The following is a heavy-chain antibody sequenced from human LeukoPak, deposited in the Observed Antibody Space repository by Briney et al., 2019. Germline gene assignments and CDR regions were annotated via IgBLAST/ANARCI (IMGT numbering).Heavy chain of an antibody. Sequence: LGGSLRLSCAASGFTFSIYGMNWVRQAPGKGLEWVSGIGVGGTTYYADSVKGRFTISRDTSKNTLYLQMNSLRAEDTAVYYCAKTQGYYDCWGQGTLVTVSS. CDR2: IGVGGTT. D-gene: IGHD3-22*01. CDR3: AKTQGYYDC. J-gene: IGHJ4*02. V-gene: IGHV3-23*01. CDR1: GFTFSIYG.